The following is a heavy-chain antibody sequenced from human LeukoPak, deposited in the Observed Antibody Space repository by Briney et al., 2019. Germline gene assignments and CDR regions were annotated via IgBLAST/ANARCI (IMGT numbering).Heavy chain of an antibody. V-gene: IGHV4-59*01. CDR1: GGSISSYY. Sequence: SETLSPTCTVSGGSISSYYWSWIRQPPGKGLEWIGYIYYSGSTNYNPSLKSRVTISVDTSKNQFSLKLSSVTAADTAVYYCARDIRGHWFDPWGQGTLVTVSS. J-gene: IGHJ5*02. CDR3: ARDIRGHWFDP. D-gene: IGHD2-2*02. CDR2: IYYSGST.